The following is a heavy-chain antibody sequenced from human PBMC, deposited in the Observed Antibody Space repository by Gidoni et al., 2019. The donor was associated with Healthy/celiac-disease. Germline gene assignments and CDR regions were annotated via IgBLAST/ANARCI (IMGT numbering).Heavy chain of an antibody. CDR3: ARGGWIQLWYYFDY. V-gene: IGHV4-34*01. Sequence: QVQLQQWGAGLLKPSETLSLTCGFYGGSFSGYYWRWIRQPPGKGLEWIGEINHSGSTNYNPSLKSRVTISVDTSKNQFSLKLSSVTAADTAVYYCARGGWIQLWYYFDYWGQGTLVTVSS. CDR2: INHSGST. D-gene: IGHD5-18*01. J-gene: IGHJ4*02. CDR1: GGSFSGYY.